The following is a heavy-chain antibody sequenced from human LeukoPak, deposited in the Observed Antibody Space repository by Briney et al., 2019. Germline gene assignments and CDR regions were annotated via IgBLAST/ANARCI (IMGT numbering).Heavy chain of an antibody. CDR2: IYSGGST. J-gene: IGHJ5*02. D-gene: IGHD3-10*01. CDR3: ARDLTVRRVNNWFDP. V-gene: IGHV3-66*01. CDR1: GFTVNSIY. Sequence: GGSLRLSCAASGFTVNSIYMSRVRQAPGKGLEWVSVIYSGGSTYYADSVKDRFTISRDDSKNTLYLQMNSLRAEDTAVYYCARDLTVRRVNNWFDPWGQGTLVTVSS.